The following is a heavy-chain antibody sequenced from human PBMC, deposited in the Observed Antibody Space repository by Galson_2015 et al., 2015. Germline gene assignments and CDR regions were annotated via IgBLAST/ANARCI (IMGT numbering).Heavy chain of an antibody. CDR2: ISYDGSNK. CDR1: GFTFSSYG. J-gene: IGHJ2*01. CDR3: AKKGGYCSSTSCRPGAGDWYFDL. D-gene: IGHD2-2*01. V-gene: IGHV3-30*18. Sequence: SLRLSCAASGFTFSSYGMHWVRQAPGKGLEWVAVISYDGSNKYYADSVKGRFTISRDNSKNTLYLQMNSLRAEDTAVYYCAKKGGYCSSTSCRPGAGDWYFDLWGRGTLVTVSS.